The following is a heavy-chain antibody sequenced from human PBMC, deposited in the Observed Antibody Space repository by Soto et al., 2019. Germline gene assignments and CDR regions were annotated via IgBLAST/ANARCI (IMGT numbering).Heavy chain of an antibody. CDR3: ARGLATYYYDSSGSPFDP. CDR2: INAGNGNT. D-gene: IGHD3-22*01. Sequence: GASVKVSCKASGYTFTSYAMHWVCQAPGQRLEWMGWINAGNGNTKYSQKFQGRVTITRDTSASTAYMELSSLRSEDTAVYYCARGLATYYYDSSGSPFDPWGQGTLVTVSS. V-gene: IGHV1-3*01. CDR1: GYTFTSYA. J-gene: IGHJ5*02.